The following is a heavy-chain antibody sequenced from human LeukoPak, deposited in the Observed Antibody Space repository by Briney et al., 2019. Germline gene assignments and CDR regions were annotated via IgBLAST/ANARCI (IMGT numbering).Heavy chain of an antibody. J-gene: IGHJ4*02. CDR1: GFSFSNAW. D-gene: IGHD2-2*01. CDR3: ARDEVVPAGDY. V-gene: IGHV3-7*01. CDR2: IKQDGSEK. Sequence: AGGSLRLSCAASGFSFSNAWMSWVRQAPGKGLEWVANIKQDGSEKYYVDSVKGRFTISRDNAKNSLYLQMNSLRAEDTAVYYCARDEVVPAGDYWGQGTLVTVSS.